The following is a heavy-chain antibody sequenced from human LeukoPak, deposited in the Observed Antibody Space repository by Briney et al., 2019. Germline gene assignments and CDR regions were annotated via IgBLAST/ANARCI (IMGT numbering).Heavy chain of an antibody. CDR1: GFTFTSAR. J-gene: IGHJ4*02. D-gene: IGHD3-10*02. Sequence: PGGSLRLSCAASGFTFTSARMTWVRQAPGKGLEWVGLIKTSGGTTDYAAPVKGRFTISKDDSINTVYLQMNSLKIEDTAVYYCIVDVSNDIYPFDYWGQGTLVTVSS. CDR2: IKTSGGTT. CDR3: IVDVSNDIYPFDY. V-gene: IGHV3-15*01.